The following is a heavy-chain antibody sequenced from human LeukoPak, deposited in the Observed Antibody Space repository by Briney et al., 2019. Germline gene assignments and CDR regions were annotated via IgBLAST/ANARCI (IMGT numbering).Heavy chain of an antibody. V-gene: IGHV3-21*01. CDR1: GFTSRRYS. CDR3: ASDGCSGGSCKDGN. D-gene: IGHD2-15*01. J-gene: IGHJ4*02. Sequence: GGSLRLSCTAWGFTSRRYSMKWARQATGKGLEWVSSISSSSSYIYYADSVEGRFTISRDNAKNSLYLQMNSLRGEDTAVYYCASDGCSGGSCKDGNWGQGTLVTVSS. CDR2: ISSSSSYI.